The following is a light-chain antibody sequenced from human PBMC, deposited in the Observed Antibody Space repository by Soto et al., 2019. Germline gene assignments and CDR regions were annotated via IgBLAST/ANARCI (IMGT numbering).Light chain of an antibody. CDR3: QQYGSSPYT. Sequence: IVLTQSPATLSLSPGERATLSCGAIQSVSSSYLAWYQQKPGLAPRLLIYDASSRATGIPDRFSGSGSGTDFTLTISRMEPEDFAVYSCQQYGSSPYTFGQGTKLEIK. J-gene: IGKJ2*01. CDR2: DAS. V-gene: IGKV3D-20*01. CDR1: QSVSSSY.